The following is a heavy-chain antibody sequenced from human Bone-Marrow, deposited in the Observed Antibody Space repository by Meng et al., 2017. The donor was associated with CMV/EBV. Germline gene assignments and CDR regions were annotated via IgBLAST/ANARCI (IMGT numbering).Heavy chain of an antibody. J-gene: IGHJ3*02. Sequence: SLKISCAASGFTFDDYAMHWVRQAPGKGLEWVSGISWNSGSIGYADSVKGRFTISRDNAKNSLYLQMNSLRAEDTAAYYCARDPAMTTVAKGAFDIWGQGTMVTVSS. V-gene: IGHV3-9*01. CDR3: ARDPAMTTVAKGAFDI. CDR1: GFTFDDYA. D-gene: IGHD4-23*01. CDR2: ISWNSGSI.